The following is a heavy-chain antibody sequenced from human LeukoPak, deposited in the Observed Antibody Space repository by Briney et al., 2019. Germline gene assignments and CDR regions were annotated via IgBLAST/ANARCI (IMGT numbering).Heavy chain of an antibody. CDR1: GFTFSSYG. CDR2: IWYDGSNK. CDR3: ARDKPPPYYYDSSGIFDY. V-gene: IGHV3-33*01. J-gene: IGHJ4*02. D-gene: IGHD3-22*01. Sequence: GRSLRLSCAASGFTFSSYGMHCVRQAPGKGLEWVAVIWYDGSNKYYADSVKGRFTISRDNSKNTLYLQMNSLRAEDTAVYYCARDKPPPYYYDSSGIFDYWGQGTLVTVSS.